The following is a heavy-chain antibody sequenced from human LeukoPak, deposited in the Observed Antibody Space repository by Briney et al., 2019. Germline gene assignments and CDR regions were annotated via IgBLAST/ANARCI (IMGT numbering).Heavy chain of an antibody. D-gene: IGHD2-2*01. V-gene: IGHV4-59*08. CDR3: ARHSTAPPPAGRRYFQH. Sequence: GSLRLSCAASGFTVSSNYMSWIRQPPGKGLEWIGYIYYSGSTNYNPSLKSRVTISVDTSRNQFSLKLKSVTAADTAVYYCARHSTAPPPAGRRYFQHWGQGTLVTVSS. CDR2: IYYSGST. J-gene: IGHJ1*01. CDR1: GFTVSSNY.